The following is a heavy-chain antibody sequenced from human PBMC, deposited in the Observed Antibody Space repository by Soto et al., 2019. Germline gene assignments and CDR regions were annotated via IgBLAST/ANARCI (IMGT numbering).Heavy chain of an antibody. CDR2: MHTSGST. CDR1: GVSISTYH. D-gene: IGHD5-12*01. J-gene: IGHJ4*02. CDR3: ARDEYGYGDSYDS. Sequence: PSETLSLTCIVSGVSISTYHWSWIRQPAGKGLEWIGRMHTSGSTNYNPSIKSRFSMSVDTSKNHFSLKVSSVTAADTAVYYCARDEYGYGDSYDSWGQGTLVTVS. V-gene: IGHV4-4*07.